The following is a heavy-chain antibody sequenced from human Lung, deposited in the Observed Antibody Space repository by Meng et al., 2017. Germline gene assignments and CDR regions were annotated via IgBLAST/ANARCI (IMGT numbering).Heavy chain of an antibody. Sequence: ASVKVSCKPSGYNFPAYYIHWVRRAPGQGLEWMGRINPKSGDTHYAQKFQARVTMTGDTSISTAYMELSGLRSDDTAMYYCARDEDISAAGKLFGDYWGQGNLVTGAS. CDR3: ARDEDISAAGKLFGDY. J-gene: IGHJ4*02. CDR1: GYNFPAYY. V-gene: IGHV1-2*06. D-gene: IGHD6-25*01. CDR2: INPKSGDT.